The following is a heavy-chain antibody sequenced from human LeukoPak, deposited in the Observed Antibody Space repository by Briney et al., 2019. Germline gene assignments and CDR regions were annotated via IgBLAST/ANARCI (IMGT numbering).Heavy chain of an antibody. Sequence: GGSLRLSCAASGFTFSSYAMGWVRQAPGKGLEWVSAISGSGGSTYYADSVKGRFTISRDNSKNTLYLQMNSLRAEDTAVYYCAKVSYHYYGSGSYVLDYWGQGTLVTVSS. J-gene: IGHJ4*02. D-gene: IGHD3-10*01. CDR1: GFTFSSYA. CDR2: ISGSGGST. CDR3: AKVSYHYYGSGSYVLDY. V-gene: IGHV3-23*01.